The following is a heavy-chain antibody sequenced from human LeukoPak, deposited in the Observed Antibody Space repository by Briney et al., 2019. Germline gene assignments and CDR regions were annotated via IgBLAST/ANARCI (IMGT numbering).Heavy chain of an antibody. CDR2: MNPNSGNT. D-gene: IGHD7-27*01. J-gene: IGHJ6*03. Sequence: ASVKVSCKASGYTFTSYDINWVRQATGQGLEWMGWMNPNSGNTGYARKFQGRVTMTRNTSISTAYMELSSLRSEDTAVYYCARGEPGDYYYYMDVWGKGTTVTISS. CDR3: ARGEPGDYYYYMDV. V-gene: IGHV1-8*01. CDR1: GYTFTSYD.